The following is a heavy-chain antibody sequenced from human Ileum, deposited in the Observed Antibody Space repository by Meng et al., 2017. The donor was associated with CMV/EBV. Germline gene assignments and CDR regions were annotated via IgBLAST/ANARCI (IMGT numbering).Heavy chain of an antibody. J-gene: IGHJ4*02. CDR3: ARAKFKSLVGAPNDY. V-gene: IGHV3-30*03. Sequence: GGSLRLSCVASGFTFDNYGMFWVRQAPGKGLEWVAVITYDGTNKYYIDSVKGRFTISRDNSKDTLYLQMNNLRAEDTAVYYCARAKFKSLVGAPNDYWGQGRLVTVSS. CDR2: ITYDGTNK. CDR1: GFTFDNYG. D-gene: IGHD3-9*01.